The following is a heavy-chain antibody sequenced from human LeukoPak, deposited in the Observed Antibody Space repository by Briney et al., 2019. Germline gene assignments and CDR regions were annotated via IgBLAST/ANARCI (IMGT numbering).Heavy chain of an antibody. V-gene: IGHV4-39*01. CDR2: IYYSGST. D-gene: IGHD6-6*01. CDR1: GGSTSSSSYY. CDR3: ARHYSTSLVYRFDP. Sequence: SETLSLTCTVSGGSTSSSSYYWDWIRQPPGKGLEWIGSIYYSGSTYYNPSLKSRVTISVDTSKNQFSLKLSSVIAADTAVYYCARHYSTSLVYRFDPWGQGTLVTVSS. J-gene: IGHJ5*02.